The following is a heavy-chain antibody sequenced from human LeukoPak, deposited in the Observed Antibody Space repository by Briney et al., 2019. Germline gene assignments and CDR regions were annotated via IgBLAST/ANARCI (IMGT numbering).Heavy chain of an antibody. Sequence: GSLRLSCAASGFTFSSYAMSWVRQAPGKGLAWVSAISGSGGSTYYADSVKGRFTISRDNSKNTLYLQMNSLRAEDTAVYYCAKGYDSSGYLFDYWGQGTLVTVSS. J-gene: IGHJ4*02. V-gene: IGHV3-23*01. CDR3: AKGYDSSGYLFDY. CDR1: GFTFSSYA. CDR2: ISGSGGST. D-gene: IGHD3-22*01.